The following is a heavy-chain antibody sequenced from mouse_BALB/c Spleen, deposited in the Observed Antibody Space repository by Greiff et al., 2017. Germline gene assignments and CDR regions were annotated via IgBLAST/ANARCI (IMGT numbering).Heavy chain of an antibody. V-gene: IGHV3-8*02. CDR3: ASLYYDYDRAWFAY. Sequence: VKLMESGPSLVKPSQTLSLTCSVTGDSITSGYWNWIRKFPGNKLEYMGYISYSGSTYYNPSLKSRISITRDTSKNQYYLQLNSVTTEDTATYYCASLYYDYDRAWFAYWGQGTLVTVSA. D-gene: IGHD2-4*01. CDR2: ISYSGST. CDR1: GDSITSGY. J-gene: IGHJ3*01.